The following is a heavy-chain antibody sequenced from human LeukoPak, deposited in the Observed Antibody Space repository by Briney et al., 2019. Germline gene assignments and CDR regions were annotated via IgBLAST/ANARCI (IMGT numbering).Heavy chain of an antibody. J-gene: IGHJ4*02. D-gene: IGHD2-2*01. CDR2: IYHSGST. CDR3: ARLTGYCSSTSCYYFDY. CDR1: GGSISSSSYY. Sequence: TPSETLSLTCTVSGGSISSSSYYWGWIRQPPGKGLEWIGSIYHSGSTYYNPSLKSRVTISVDTSKNQFSLKLSSVTAADTAVYYCARLTGYCSSTSCYYFDYWGQGTLVTVSS. V-gene: IGHV4-39*07.